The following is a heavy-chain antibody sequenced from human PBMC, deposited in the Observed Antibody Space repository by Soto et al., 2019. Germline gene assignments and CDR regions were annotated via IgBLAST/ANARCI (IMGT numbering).Heavy chain of an antibody. CDR1: GYTFTGYD. CDR2: MNPNSGNT. CDR3: ARGWAHDFWSGYNAFDI. J-gene: IGHJ3*02. Sequence: ASVKVSCKASGYTFTGYDINWVRQATGQGLEWMGWMNPNSGNTGYAQKFQGRVTMTRNTSISTAYMELSSLRSEDTAVYYCARGWAHDFWSGYNAFDIWGQGTMVTVS. V-gene: IGHV1-8*01. D-gene: IGHD3-3*01.